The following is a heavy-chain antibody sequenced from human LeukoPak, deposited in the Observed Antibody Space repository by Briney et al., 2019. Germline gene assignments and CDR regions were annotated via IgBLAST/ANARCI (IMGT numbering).Heavy chain of an antibody. Sequence: HPGGSLRLSCAGSGFTFSSYAMSWVRQAPGKGLEWVSAISASGGSTYYADSVKGRFTISRDNSKNTLYLQMNSLRVEDTAVYYCAKDVVREWAPSYWGQGTLVTVSS. CDR1: GFTFSSYA. CDR3: AKDVVREWAPSY. D-gene: IGHD2-2*01. CDR2: ISASGGST. V-gene: IGHV3-23*01. J-gene: IGHJ4*02.